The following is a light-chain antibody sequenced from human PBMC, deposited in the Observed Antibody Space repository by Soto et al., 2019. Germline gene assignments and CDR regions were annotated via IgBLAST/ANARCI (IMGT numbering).Light chain of an antibody. J-gene: IGKJ4*01. V-gene: IGKV1-6*01. CDR1: QGIRND. CDR2: DAS. Sequence: AIQMTQSPSSLSASVGDRVTITCRASQGIRNDLSWYQQKPGKAPELLIYDASSLQSGVPSRFSGSGSGTDFSLTISSLRPEDFGTYYCLQDDSYPLTFGGGTKVEIK. CDR3: LQDDSYPLT.